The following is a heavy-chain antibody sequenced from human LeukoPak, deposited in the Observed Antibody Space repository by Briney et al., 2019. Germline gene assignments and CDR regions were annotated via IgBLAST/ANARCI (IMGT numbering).Heavy chain of an antibody. CDR1: GYTFTSYA. CDR2: ISASKGNT. V-gene: IGHV1-18*01. CDR3: ARVRLDNTMNFDY. J-gene: IGHJ4*02. D-gene: IGHD3-22*01. Sequence: ASVKVSCKASGYTFTSYAITWVQQAPGQGLEWMGWISASKGNTNYAQKLQGRVTMTTDTSTTTAYMELRSLRSDDTAVYYCARVRLDNTMNFDYWGQGTLVTVSS.